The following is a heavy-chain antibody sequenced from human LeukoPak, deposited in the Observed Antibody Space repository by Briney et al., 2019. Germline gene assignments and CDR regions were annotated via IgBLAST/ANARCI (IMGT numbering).Heavy chain of an antibody. Sequence: GESLKISCKVSGYRFISYWIGWVRQVPGKGLEWMGIIYPGDSNTIYSPSFQGQVTISADKSINTAFLQWSSLKASDTAMYYCARHVLTLGTTTPDYWGQGTLVTVSS. CDR3: ARHVLTLGTTTPDY. J-gene: IGHJ4*02. D-gene: IGHD1-26*01. CDR2: IYPGDSNT. V-gene: IGHV5-51*01. CDR1: GYRFISYW.